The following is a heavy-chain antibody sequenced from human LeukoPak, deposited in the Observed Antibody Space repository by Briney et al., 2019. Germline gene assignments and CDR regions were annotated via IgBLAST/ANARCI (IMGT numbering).Heavy chain of an antibody. D-gene: IGHD5-18*01. Sequence: ASVKVSCKASGYTFSGYYIHWVRQAPGQGLEWMGRINPHSGDTDYAQKFQGRVSITSDTSIITAYMELSSLKSDDTAIYYCANVPPGYGFVIDYWGQGTLVTVSA. J-gene: IGHJ4*02. V-gene: IGHV1-2*06. CDR1: GYTFSGYY. CDR3: ANVPPGYGFVIDY. CDR2: INPHSGDT.